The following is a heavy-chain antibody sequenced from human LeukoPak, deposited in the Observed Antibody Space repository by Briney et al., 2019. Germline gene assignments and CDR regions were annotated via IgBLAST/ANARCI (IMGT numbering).Heavy chain of an antibody. J-gene: IGHJ5*02. CDR1: GFTFSSYS. D-gene: IGHD3-22*01. Sequence: GGSLRLSCAASGFTFSSYSMNWVRQAPGKGLEGVSSISSSSSYIYYADSVKGRSTISRDNAKNSLYLQMNSLRAEDTAVYYCARDVYYDSSAQEWFDPWGQGTLVTVSS. CDR2: ISSSSSYI. V-gene: IGHV3-21*01. CDR3: ARDVYYDSSAQEWFDP.